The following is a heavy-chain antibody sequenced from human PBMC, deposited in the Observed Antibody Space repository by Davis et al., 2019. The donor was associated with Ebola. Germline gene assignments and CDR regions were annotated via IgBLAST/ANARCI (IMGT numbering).Heavy chain of an antibody. CDR1: GFTFSSYW. D-gene: IGHD3-22*01. Sequence: GESLKISCAASGFTFSSYWMHWVRQAPGKGLVWVSRINSDGSSTSYADSVKGRFTISRDNAKNTLYLQMNSLRAEDTAVYYCARDPYYYDSSGYIYYYYGMDVWGQGTTVTVSS. J-gene: IGHJ6*02. CDR2: INSDGSST. CDR3: ARDPYYYDSSGYIYYYYGMDV. V-gene: IGHV3-74*01.